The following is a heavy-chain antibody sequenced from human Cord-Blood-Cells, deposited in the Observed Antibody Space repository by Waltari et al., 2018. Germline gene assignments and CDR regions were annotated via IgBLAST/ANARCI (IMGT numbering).Heavy chain of an antibody. CDR1: GGSISSSSFY. CDR2: IYYSGRT. D-gene: IGHD3-10*01. J-gene: IGHJ4*02. Sequence: QLQLQESGPGPVKPSATLSLTCTVSGGSISSSSFYWGWIRQPPGKGLEWIGSIYYSGRTYYNPSLKSRVTISVDTSKNQFSLKLSSVTAADTAVYYCARQEIALVQGVIIDYWGQGTLVTVSS. V-gene: IGHV4-39*01. CDR3: ARQEIALVQGVIIDY.